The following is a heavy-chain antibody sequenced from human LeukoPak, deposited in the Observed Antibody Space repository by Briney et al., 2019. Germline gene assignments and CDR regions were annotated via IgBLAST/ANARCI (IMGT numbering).Heavy chain of an antibody. CDR3: ARHYDPPSYYSNYFDS. Sequence: PSETLSLTCTVSGGSISGYYWSWLRQPPGKGLEWIGYVYSTGSTYYNPSLKGRVTISLDTSNKQFSLHLISVTAADTAMYYCARHYDPPSYYSNYFDSWGQGTLITVSS. J-gene: IGHJ4*02. V-gene: IGHV4-59*08. CDR1: GGSISGYY. D-gene: IGHD3-22*01. CDR2: VYSTGST.